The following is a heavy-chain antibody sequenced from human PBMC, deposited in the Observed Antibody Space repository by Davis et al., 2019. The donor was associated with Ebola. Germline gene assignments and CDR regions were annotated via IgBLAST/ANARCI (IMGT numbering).Heavy chain of an antibody. D-gene: IGHD1-26*01. V-gene: IGHV5-51*01. CDR2: IYTGDSDT. J-gene: IGHJ4*02. Sequence: GESLKISCKDSGNSFTSHWIGWVRQMSGKGLEWMGIIYTGDSDTRYSPSFRGQVTISADKSIKSAFLQWSSLKASDTAMYYCASQPLGGSYFDYWGQGTLVTVSS. CDR3: ASQPLGGSYFDY. CDR1: GNSFTSHW.